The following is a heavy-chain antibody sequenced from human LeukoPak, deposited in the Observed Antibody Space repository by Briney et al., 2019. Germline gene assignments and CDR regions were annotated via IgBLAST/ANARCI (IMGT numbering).Heavy chain of an antibody. V-gene: IGHV4-31*03. CDR2: IYHSGKP. Sequence: SQTLSLTCTVSGGSISSDDYYWSWIRQHPGKGLEWIGYIYHSGKPYYNPSLKSRIIMSIDTSENQFSLKLSSVTAADTAMYYCARVTLTSGAAIDIWGQGTVVTVSS. D-gene: IGHD1-14*01. CDR1: GGSISSDDYY. CDR3: ARVTLTSGAAIDI. J-gene: IGHJ3*02.